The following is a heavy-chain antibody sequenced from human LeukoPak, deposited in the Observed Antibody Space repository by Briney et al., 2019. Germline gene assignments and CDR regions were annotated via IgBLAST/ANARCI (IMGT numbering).Heavy chain of an antibody. J-gene: IGHJ4*02. CDR3: ARGDTMIVVVMVPQFDY. CDR2: LNPNSGGT. CDR1: GYTFTAYY. Sequence: ASVTVSCKASGYTFTAYYIHWVRQAPGQGLEWMGWLNPNSGGTNYAQKFQGRVTMTADTSISTAYMELSSLRSDDTAVDYCARGDTMIVVVMVPQFDYWGQGTLVTVSS. D-gene: IGHD3-22*01. V-gene: IGHV1-2*02.